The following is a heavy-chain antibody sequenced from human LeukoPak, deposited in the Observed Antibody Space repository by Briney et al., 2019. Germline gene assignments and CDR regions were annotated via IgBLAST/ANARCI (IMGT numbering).Heavy chain of an antibody. J-gene: IGHJ6*02. CDR3: ARDGAARFPYFDMDV. CDR1: GYTFTSYA. V-gene: IGHV1-3*01. CDR2: INAGNGNT. Sequence: ASVKVSCKASGYTFTSYAMHWVRQAPGQRLEWMGWINAGNGNTKYSQKFQGRVTITRDTSASTAYMELSSLRSEDTAVYYCARDGAARFPYFDMDVWGQGTTVTVSS. D-gene: IGHD6-6*01.